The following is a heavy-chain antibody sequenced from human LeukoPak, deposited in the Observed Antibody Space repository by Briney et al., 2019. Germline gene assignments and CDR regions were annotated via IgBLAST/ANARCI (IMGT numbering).Heavy chain of an antibody. J-gene: IGHJ4*02. V-gene: IGHV3-21*04. CDR2: ISSSSSYI. D-gene: IGHD6-13*01. CDR1: GFTFSSYG. Sequence: GGSLRLSCAASGFTFSSYGMHWVRQAPGKGLEWVSSISSSSSYIYYADSVKGRFTISRDNAKNSLYLQMNSLRAEDTAVYYCAKDEGYSSSLSRGGQGTLVTVSS. CDR3: AKDEGYSSSLSR.